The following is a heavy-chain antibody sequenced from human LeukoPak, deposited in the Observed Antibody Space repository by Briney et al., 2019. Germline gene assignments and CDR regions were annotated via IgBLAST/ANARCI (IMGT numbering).Heavy chain of an antibody. V-gene: IGHV3-23*01. CDR2: ICGSGGGT. D-gene: IGHD6-19*01. CDR3: AKDRTQGSGWYLIFDY. J-gene: IGHJ4*02. Sequence: GGSLRLSCAASGFAFNKYAMSWVRQAPEKGLEWVSTICGSGGGTYYADSVKGRFTISRDDSKNTLYLQLNSLRVEDTAVYFCAKDRTQGSGWYLIFDYWSQGTLVTVSS. CDR1: GFAFNKYA.